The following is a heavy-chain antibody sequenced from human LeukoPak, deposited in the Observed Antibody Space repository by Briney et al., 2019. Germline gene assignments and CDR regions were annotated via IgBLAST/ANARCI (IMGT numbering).Heavy chain of an antibody. CDR2: INVGNGDT. CDR1: GYTFTSYS. D-gene: IGHD3/OR15-3a*01. Sequence: ASVKVSCKASGYTFTSYSIHWLRQAPGQRPEWMGWINVGNGDTKYSQRFQGRVTITRDTSASTVYMDLSSLRSEDTALYYCARDSTLAWGNCWFDPWGQGTLVTVSS. J-gene: IGHJ5*02. V-gene: IGHV1-3*01. CDR3: ARDSTLAWGNCWFDP.